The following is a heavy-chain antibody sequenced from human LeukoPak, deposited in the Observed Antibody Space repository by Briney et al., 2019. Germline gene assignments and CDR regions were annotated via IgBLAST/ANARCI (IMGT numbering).Heavy chain of an antibody. CDR3: ARDSESGYGMDV. CDR2: IYYSGST. Sequence: SETLSLTCTVSGGSISSYYWRWIRQPPGKGLEWIGYIYYSGSTNYNPSLKSRVTISVDTSKNQFSLKLSSVTAADTAVYYCARDSESGYGMDVWGQGTTVNVSS. D-gene: IGHD1-26*01. CDR1: GGSISSYY. V-gene: IGHV4-59*01. J-gene: IGHJ6*02.